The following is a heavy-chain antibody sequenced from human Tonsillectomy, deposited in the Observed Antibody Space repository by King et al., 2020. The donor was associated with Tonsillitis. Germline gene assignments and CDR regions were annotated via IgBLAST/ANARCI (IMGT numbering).Heavy chain of an antibody. CDR1: GGSISRGDYF. CDR2: IYSSGST. J-gene: IGHJ4*02. CDR3: ASVHYYDFLDY. D-gene: IGHD3-22*01. Sequence: QLQESGPGLVKPSQTLSLTCTVSGGSISRGDYFLSWIRQPPGKGLEWIGYIYSSGSTYYNPSLKSRVTISVDRSKNQFSLKLSSVTAADTAVYYCASVHYYDFLDYWGQGTLVTVSS. V-gene: IGHV4-30-4*01.